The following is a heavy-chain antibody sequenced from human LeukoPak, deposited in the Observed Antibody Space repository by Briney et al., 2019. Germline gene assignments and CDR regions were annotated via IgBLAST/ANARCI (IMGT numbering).Heavy chain of an antibody. CDR3: ARDENRFGELLTA. J-gene: IGHJ5*02. CDR1: GGTFSSYA. CDR2: IIPIFGTA. V-gene: IGHV1-69*01. Sequence: GASVKVSCKASGGTFSSYAISWVRQAPGQGLEWMGGIIPIFGTANYAQKFQGRVTITADESTSTAYMKLSSLRSEDTAVYYCARDENRFGELLTAWGQGTLVTVSS. D-gene: IGHD3-10*01.